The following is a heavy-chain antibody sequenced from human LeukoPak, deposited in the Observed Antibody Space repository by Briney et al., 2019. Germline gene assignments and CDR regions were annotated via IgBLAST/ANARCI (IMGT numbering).Heavy chain of an antibody. CDR2: INPNSGGT. CDR3: ARGVRITMVRGVAPDY. V-gene: IGHV1-2*02. CDR1: GYTFTGYY. Sequence: ASVKVSCKASGYTFTGYYMHWVRQAPGQGLEWMGWINPNSGGTNCAQKFQGRVTMTRDTSISTAYMELSRLRSDDTAVYYCARGVRITMVRGVAPDYWGQGTLVTVSS. J-gene: IGHJ4*02. D-gene: IGHD3-10*01.